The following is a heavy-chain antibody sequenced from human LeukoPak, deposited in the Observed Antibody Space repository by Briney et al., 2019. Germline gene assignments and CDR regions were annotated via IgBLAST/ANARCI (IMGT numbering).Heavy chain of an antibody. Sequence: ASVKVSCKASGYTFTRYGIRWVRQAPGQGLEGRGWMNPNSGNTGYAQKFQGRVTITADESTSTAYMELSSLRSEDTAVYYCARALRESMEDDAFDIWGQGTMVTVSS. J-gene: IGHJ3*02. D-gene: IGHD2/OR15-2a*01. CDR1: GYTFTRYG. V-gene: IGHV1-8*03. CDR2: MNPNSGNT. CDR3: ARALRESMEDDAFDI.